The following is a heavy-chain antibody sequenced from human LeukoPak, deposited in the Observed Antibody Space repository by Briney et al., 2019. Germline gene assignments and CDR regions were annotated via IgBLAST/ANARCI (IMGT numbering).Heavy chain of an antibody. CDR3: VRVQVEFGELSLPDY. Sequence: ASVKVSCKASGYTFTGYYMHWVRQAPGQGLEWMGWINPNSGGTNYAQKFQGRVTMTRDTSISTAYMELSRLRSDDTAVYYCVRVQVEFGELSLPDYWGQGTLVTVSS. D-gene: IGHD3-10*01. V-gene: IGHV1-2*02. CDR2: INPNSGGT. J-gene: IGHJ4*02. CDR1: GYTFTGYY.